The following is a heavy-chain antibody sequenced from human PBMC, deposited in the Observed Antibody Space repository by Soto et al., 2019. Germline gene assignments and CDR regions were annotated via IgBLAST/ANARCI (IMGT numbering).Heavy chain of an antibody. D-gene: IGHD2-15*01. CDR1: GFSVSSNY. CDR2: ISYDGSNK. Sequence: PGGSLRLSCAASGFSVSSNYMHWVRQAPGKGLEWVAVISYDGSNKYYADSVKGRFTISRDNAKNSLYLQMNSLRAEDTAVYYCARETPDIVVVVAATGGMDVWGQGTTVTVSS. V-gene: IGHV3-30*03. J-gene: IGHJ6*02. CDR3: ARETPDIVVVVAATGGMDV.